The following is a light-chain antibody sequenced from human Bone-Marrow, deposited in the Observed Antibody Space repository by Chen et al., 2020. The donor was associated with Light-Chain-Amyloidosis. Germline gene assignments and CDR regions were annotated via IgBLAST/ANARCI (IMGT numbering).Light chain of an antibody. CDR2: DVS. Sequence: QSALTQPRSVSGSPGQSVTFSCTGTSRDVGGYDSVSWYQQYPGKAPKLMIYDVSKRPSGVPDRFSASKSGNTASLTISGLQAEDEADYYCCSYAGIYWVFGGGTKLTVL. V-gene: IGLV2-11*01. CDR3: CSYAGIYWV. J-gene: IGLJ3*02. CDR1: SRDVGGYDS.